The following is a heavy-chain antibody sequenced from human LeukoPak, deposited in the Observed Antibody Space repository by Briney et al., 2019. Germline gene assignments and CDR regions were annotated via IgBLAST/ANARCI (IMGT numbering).Heavy chain of an antibody. CDR1: GFTFSSYW. V-gene: IGHV3-74*03. D-gene: IGHD6-6*01. CDR2: INSDGSRT. CDR3: ASLFLCYGCSSSSDSFDI. J-gene: IGHJ3*02. Sequence: GGSLRLSRAASGFTFSSYWMHWVRQAPGKGLVWVSRINSDGSRTTYADSVKGRFTISRDNAKNTLYLLMNSLRAEDTAVYYCASLFLCYGCSSSSDSFDIWGQGTMVTVSS.